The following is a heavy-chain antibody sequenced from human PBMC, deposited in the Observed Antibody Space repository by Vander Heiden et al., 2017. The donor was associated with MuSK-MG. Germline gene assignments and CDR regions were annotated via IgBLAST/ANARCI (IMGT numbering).Heavy chain of an antibody. CDR1: GFTFDDYA. V-gene: IGHV3-9*01. Sequence: EVQLVESGGGLVQPGRSLRLSCAASGFTFDDYAMHWVRQAPGKGLEWVSGISWNSGSIGYADSVKGRFTISRDNAKNSLYLQMNSLRAEDTALYYCAKDITGQLAPSVEVYFDYWGQGTLVTVSS. CDR2: ISWNSGSI. CDR3: AKDITGQLAPSVEVYFDY. D-gene: IGHD6-6*01. J-gene: IGHJ4*02.